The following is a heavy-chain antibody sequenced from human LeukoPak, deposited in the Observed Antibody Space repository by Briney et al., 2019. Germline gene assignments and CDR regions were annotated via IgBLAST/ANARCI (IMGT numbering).Heavy chain of an antibody. CDR2: VSGSGGST. Sequence: GGSLRLSCAASGFTFSSYAMSWVRQAPGKGLEWVSAVSGSGGSTYYADSVKGRFTISRDNSKNTLYLQMNSLRAEDTAVYYCARAPYYDFWSGYHLYHDYWGQGTLVTVSS. V-gene: IGHV3-23*01. CDR1: GFTFSSYA. CDR3: ARAPYYDFWSGYHLYHDY. D-gene: IGHD3-3*01. J-gene: IGHJ4*02.